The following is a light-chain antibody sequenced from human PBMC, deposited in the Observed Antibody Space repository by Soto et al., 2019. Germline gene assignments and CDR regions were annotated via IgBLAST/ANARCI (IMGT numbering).Light chain of an antibody. J-gene: IGKJ5*01. V-gene: IGKV3D-20*02. CDR1: QSVSNNY. Sequence: EIVLTQSPGTLSLSPGERATLSCSASQSVSNNYLAWYQQKPGQAPRLLIYGASNRATGIPDRFGGSGSGTDFTLTVSSLEPEDFALYYCQQRNSWPPINCGQGKRREIK. CDR3: QQRNSWPPIN. CDR2: GAS.